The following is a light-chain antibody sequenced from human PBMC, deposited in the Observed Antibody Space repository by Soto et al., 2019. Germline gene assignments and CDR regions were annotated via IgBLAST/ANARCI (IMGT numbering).Light chain of an antibody. Sequence: QSVLTQPPSVSGAPGQRVTISCTGSSSNIGAGYDVHWYQQLPGTAPKLLIYGNSNRPSGVPDRFSGSKSGTSASLAITGLQAEDEADYYCQSYDSSLSGWDVVFGGGTKL. V-gene: IGLV1-40*01. CDR2: GNS. CDR1: SSNIGAGYD. J-gene: IGLJ2*01. CDR3: QSYDSSLSGWDVV.